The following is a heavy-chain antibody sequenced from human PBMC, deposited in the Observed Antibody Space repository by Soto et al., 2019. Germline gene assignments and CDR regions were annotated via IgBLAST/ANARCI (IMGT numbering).Heavy chain of an antibody. CDR3: AKGLRGYYPGSRIFDF. CDR2: INDSRGNT. J-gene: IGHJ4*02. CDR1: GFSFSTYA. D-gene: IGHD3-10*01. V-gene: IGHV3-23*01. Sequence: GGSLRLSCVASGFSFSTYAMNWVRHAPGKGLERVSVINDSRGNTKLADSVKGRFTMSRDNSRNTVFLQMDSLSAEDTAVYYCAKGLRGYYPGSRIFDFWGQGTPVTVSS.